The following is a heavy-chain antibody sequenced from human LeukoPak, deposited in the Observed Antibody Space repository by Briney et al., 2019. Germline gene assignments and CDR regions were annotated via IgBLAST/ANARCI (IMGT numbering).Heavy chain of an antibody. CDR2: INPNSGDT. J-gene: IGHJ4*02. V-gene: IGHV1-2*02. D-gene: IGHD6-13*01. Sequence: ASVKVSCKASGYTFTDYSMHWVRQAPGQGLEWMGWINPNSGDTDYARKSQGRVTMTREPSISTAYLEVSRLTSDDTAVYFYARDAIAAAGAGAWGQGTLVTVSS. CDR3: ARDAIAAAGAGA. CDR1: GYTFTDYS.